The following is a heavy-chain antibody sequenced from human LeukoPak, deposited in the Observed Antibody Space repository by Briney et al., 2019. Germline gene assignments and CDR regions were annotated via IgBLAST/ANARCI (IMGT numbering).Heavy chain of an antibody. V-gene: IGHV3-15*01. D-gene: IGHD3-10*01. CDR2: IRSKIDGETI. CDR3: TTVRGSSDL. J-gene: IGHJ4*02. CDR1: GVTLSTAY. Sequence: GGSLRLSCAASGVTLSTAYVSWVRQAPGKGLEWVGHIRSKIDGETIEYGAPAKGRFTISRDDSSNMFYLQMNSLKIEDTAVYYCTTVRGSSDLWGQGTLVTVSS.